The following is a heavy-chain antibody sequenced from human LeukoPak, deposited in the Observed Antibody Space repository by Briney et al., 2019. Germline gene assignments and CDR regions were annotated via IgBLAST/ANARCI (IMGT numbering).Heavy chain of an antibody. CDR2: IIPIFGTA. D-gene: IGHD2-2*01. V-gene: IGHV1-69*13. CDR3: AQYCSSTSCYPYYFDY. J-gene: IGHJ4*02. Sequence: SVKVSCKASGGTFSSYAISWVRQAPGQGLEWMGGIIPIFGTANYAQKFQGRVTIIADESTSTAYMELSSLRSEDTAVYYCAQYCSSTSCYPYYFDYWGQGTLVTVSS. CDR1: GGTFSSYA.